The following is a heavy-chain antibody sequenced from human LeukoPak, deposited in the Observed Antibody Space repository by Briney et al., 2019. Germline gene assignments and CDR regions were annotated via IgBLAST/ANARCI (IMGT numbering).Heavy chain of an antibody. J-gene: IGHJ6*03. D-gene: IGHD1-1*01. CDR1: GGSFSGYY. Sequence: SETLSLTCGVYGGSFSGYYWSWIRQPPGKGLEWIGEINHSGSTNYNSSLKSRVTISVDTSKNQFSLNLSSVTAADTAVYFCGRVLQAYMDVWGXXXTXTVS. CDR3: GRVLQAYMDV. V-gene: IGHV4-34*01. CDR2: INHSGST.